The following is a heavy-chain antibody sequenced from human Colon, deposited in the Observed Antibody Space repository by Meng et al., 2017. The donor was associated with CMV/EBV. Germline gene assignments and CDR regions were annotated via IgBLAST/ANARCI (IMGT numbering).Heavy chain of an antibody. Sequence: SETLSLTCTVSGGSISSGAYYWGWIRHPPGKGLEWIGNAYYSGSTYYNPSLKSRAAISLDTSKDQFSLKLNSVTAADTAVYYCARGVHGRYCPGTTCYPVDDWGQGTPVTVSS. CDR3: ARGVHGRYCPGTTCYPVDD. J-gene: IGHJ4*02. CDR2: AYYSGST. CDR1: GGSISSGAYY. V-gene: IGHV4-39*07. D-gene: IGHD2-2*01.